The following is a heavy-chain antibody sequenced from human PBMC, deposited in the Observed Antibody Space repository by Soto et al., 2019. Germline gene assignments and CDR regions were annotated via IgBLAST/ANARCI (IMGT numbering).Heavy chain of an antibody. CDR1: GYSFTSYW. V-gene: IGHV5-10-1*01. CDR3: ARFIVGARDYYYGMDV. D-gene: IGHD1-26*01. J-gene: IGHJ6*02. CDR2: IDPSDSYT. Sequence: GESLKISCKGSGYSFTSYWISWVRQMPGKGLEWMGRIDPSDSYTNYSPSFQGHVTISADKSISTAYLQWSSLKASDTAMYYCARFIVGARDYYYGMDVWGQGTTVTVS.